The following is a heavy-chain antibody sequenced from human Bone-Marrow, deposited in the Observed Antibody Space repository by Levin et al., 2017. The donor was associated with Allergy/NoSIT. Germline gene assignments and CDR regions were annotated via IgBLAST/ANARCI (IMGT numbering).Heavy chain of an antibody. CDR1: GFTFSSYW. CDR3: ARGSSTAPRSAFDI. Sequence: PGESLKISCAASGFTFSSYWMHWVRQAPGKGLVCVSHINSDGSTTNYAASVKGRFTISRDNARNTLYLQMNSLSAEDTAVYYCARGSSTAPRSAFDIWGQGTMVTVSS. CDR2: INSDGSTT. J-gene: IGHJ3*02. V-gene: IGHV3-74*01. D-gene: IGHD6-6*01.